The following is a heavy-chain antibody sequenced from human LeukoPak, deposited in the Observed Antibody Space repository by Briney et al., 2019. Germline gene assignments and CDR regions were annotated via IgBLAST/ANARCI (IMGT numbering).Heavy chain of an antibody. J-gene: IGHJ4*02. V-gene: IGHV3-53*01. D-gene: IGHD6-13*01. CDR3: ARCDSSSWYGIDY. CDR1: GFTVSSTY. CDR2: IYSGDNT. Sequence: PGGSLRLSCAASGFTVSSTYMGRVRQAPGKGLEWVSVIYSGDNTYYPDSVKGRFTISRDNSRNTMDLQMNSLRAEDTAVYYCARCDSSSWYGIDYWGQGTLVTVSS.